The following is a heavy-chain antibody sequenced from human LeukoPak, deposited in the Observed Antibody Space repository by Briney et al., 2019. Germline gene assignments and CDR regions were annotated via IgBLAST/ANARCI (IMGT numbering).Heavy chain of an antibody. CDR2: INHSGST. Sequence: SETLSLTCAVYGGSFSGYYWSWIRHPPGKGLERVGEINHSGSTNYNPSLKSRVTISVDTSKIQFSLKLSSVTAADTAVYYCARAEPPYYDFWSGYYCNWFDPWGQGTLVTVSS. CDR1: GGSFSGYY. CDR3: ARAEPPYYDFWSGYYCNWFDP. J-gene: IGHJ5*02. V-gene: IGHV4-34*01. D-gene: IGHD3-3*01.